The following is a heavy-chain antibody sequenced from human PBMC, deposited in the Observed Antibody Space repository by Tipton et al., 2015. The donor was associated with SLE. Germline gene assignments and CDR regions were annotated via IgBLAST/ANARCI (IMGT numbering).Heavy chain of an antibody. CDR3: ARGVGADY. V-gene: IGHV4-61*10. D-gene: IGHD1-26*01. Sequence: TLSLTCTVSGGSISSGSYYWSWIRQPAGKGLEWIGYIYDSGSGSTYYNPSLKSRVTISVDTSKKQFSLKLSSVATADTAMYYCARGVGADYWGQGTLVTVSS. CDR2: IYDSGSGST. CDR1: GGSISSGSYY. J-gene: IGHJ4*02.